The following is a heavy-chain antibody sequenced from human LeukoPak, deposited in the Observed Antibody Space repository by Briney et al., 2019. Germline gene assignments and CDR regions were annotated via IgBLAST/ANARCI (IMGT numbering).Heavy chain of an antibody. CDR1: EFTFSSYS. J-gene: IGHJ6*02. V-gene: IGHV3-48*01. CDR3: ASPSAAANYYYYYGMDV. CDR2: ISSSSSTI. Sequence: GGSLRLSCAASEFTFSSYSMNWVRQAPGKGLEWVSYISSSSSTIYYADSVKGRFTISRDNAKNSLYLQMNSLRAEDTAVYYCASPSAAANYYYYYGMDVWGQGTTVTVSS. D-gene: IGHD2-15*01.